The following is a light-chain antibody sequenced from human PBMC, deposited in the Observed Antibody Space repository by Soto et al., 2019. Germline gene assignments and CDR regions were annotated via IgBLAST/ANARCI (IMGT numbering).Light chain of an antibody. Sequence: DIPMTQSPSTLSASVGDRVTIACRASQTISDWLAWYQQKPGKAPKLLIYKTSSLESGVPSRFSGSGSGTEFTLTISGLQPEDFATYHCQHWNNYLWTFGQGTKVEIK. CDR2: KTS. CDR1: QTISDW. J-gene: IGKJ1*01. CDR3: QHWNNYLWT. V-gene: IGKV1-5*03.